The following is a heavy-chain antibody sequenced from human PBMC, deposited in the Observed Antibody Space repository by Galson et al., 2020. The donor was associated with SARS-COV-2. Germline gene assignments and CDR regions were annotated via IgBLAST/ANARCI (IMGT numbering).Heavy chain of an antibody. Sequence: GESLKISCKVSGYTLTELSMHWVRQAPGKGLEWMGGFDPEDGETIYAQKFQGRVTMTEDTSTDTAYMELSSLRSEDTAVYYCATGHAMVRSNWFDPWGQGTLVTVSS. CDR2: FDPEDGET. CDR1: GYTLTELS. J-gene: IGHJ5*02. D-gene: IGHD3-10*01. CDR3: ATGHAMVRSNWFDP. V-gene: IGHV1-24*01.